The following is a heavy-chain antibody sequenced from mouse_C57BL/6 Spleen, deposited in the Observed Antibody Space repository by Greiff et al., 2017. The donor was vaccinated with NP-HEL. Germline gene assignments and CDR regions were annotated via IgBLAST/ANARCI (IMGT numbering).Heavy chain of an antibody. CDR3: ARQRYFDY. CDR1: GFTFSSYT. Sequence: EVKLQESGGGLVKPGGSLKLSCAASGFTFSSYTMSWVRQTPEKRLEWVATISGGGGNTYYPDSVKGRFTISRDNAKNTLYLQMSSLRAEDTALYYCARQRYFDYWGQGTTLTVSS. J-gene: IGHJ2*01. CDR2: ISGGGGNT. V-gene: IGHV5-9*01.